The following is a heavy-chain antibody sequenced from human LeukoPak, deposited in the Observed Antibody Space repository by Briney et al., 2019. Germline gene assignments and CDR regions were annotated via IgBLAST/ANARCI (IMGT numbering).Heavy chain of an antibody. CDR2: VHYSGIA. D-gene: IGHD2-15*01. Sequence: SETLSLTCTVSGGSISSYYWSWIRQHPGKGLEWIGYVHYSGIAYYNPSLKSRVTISLDTSKNQFSLKLSSVTAADTAVYYCTRGLGGGTGSWGQGTMVTVS. CDR3: TRGLGGGTGS. J-gene: IGHJ3*01. V-gene: IGHV4-59*06. CDR1: GGSISSYY.